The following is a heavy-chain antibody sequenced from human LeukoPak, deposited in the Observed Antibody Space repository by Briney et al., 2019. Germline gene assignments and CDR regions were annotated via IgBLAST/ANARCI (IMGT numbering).Heavy chain of an antibody. CDR3: GGGSKPPRCCMDS. V-gene: IGHV4-34*01. Sequence: SETLSLTCAVYGGSFSGYYWSWIRQPPGKGLEWIGEINQRRSTNYNPSLKSRDTISVDTSKNQFSLKLSSVTAADPAVYYCGGGSKPPRCCMDSWGQGTLVTVSS. CDR2: INQRRST. D-gene: IGHD2-8*02. J-gene: IGHJ4*02. CDR1: GGSFSGYY.